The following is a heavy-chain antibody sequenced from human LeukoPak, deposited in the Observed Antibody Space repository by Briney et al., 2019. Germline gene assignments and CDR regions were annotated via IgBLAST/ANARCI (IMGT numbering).Heavy chain of an antibody. CDR3: ARAAEYSSGWYLFDY. Sequence: PSETLSLSCSVSGSSISNYYWTWIWQPAGKGLEWIGRIYTSGGTNYNPSLKTRVTMSVDTSKNQVSLKLSSVTAADTAMYYCARAAEYSSGWYLFDYWGHGILVTVSA. CDR1: GSSISNYY. J-gene: IGHJ4*01. CDR2: IYTSGGT. D-gene: IGHD6-19*01. V-gene: IGHV4-4*07.